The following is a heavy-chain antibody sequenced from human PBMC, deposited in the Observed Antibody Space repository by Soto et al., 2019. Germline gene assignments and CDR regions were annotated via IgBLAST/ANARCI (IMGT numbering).Heavy chain of an antibody. D-gene: IGHD2-8*01. Sequence: QLQLQESGPGLVKPSETLSLTCTVSGGSISSSSYYWGWIRQPPGKGLEWIGSIYYSGSTYYNPSLTGRVTISVDTSKNQFSLKLSSVTAADTAVYYCARLSPDIVLMVYAPNWYFDLWGRGTLVTVSS. J-gene: IGHJ2*01. CDR1: GGSISSSSYY. CDR2: IYYSGST. CDR3: ARLSPDIVLMVYAPNWYFDL. V-gene: IGHV4-39*01.